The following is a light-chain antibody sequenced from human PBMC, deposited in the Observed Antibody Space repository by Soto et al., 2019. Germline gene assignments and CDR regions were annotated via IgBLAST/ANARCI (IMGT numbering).Light chain of an antibody. CDR1: SSDIGSYNY. CDR2: EVS. V-gene: IGLV2-14*01. J-gene: IGLJ1*01. CDR3: SSHTTYSTRI. Sequence: QSALTHPASVSGSPGQSIAISCTGTSSDIGSYNYVSWYQQHPGKAPKLIIHEVSNRPSGISDHFSGAKSGNTASLTISGLQADDEADYYCSSHTTYSTRIFGTGTKLTV.